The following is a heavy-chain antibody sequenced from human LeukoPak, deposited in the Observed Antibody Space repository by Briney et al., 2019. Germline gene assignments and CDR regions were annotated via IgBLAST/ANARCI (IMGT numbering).Heavy chain of an antibody. V-gene: IGHV3-23*01. D-gene: IGHD6-13*01. CDR2: IFGSGGST. CDR1: GFTFSSYA. Sequence: GGSLRLSCAASGFTFSSYAMSWVRQAAGKGLEWVSAIFGSGGSTYDAAFVKGRFTTCGDNYKNTLHLLMNSLRAEETAVYFCARSKPPAVKDYYGLDVWGEGTTVTVSS. J-gene: IGHJ6*04. CDR3: ARSKPPAVKDYYGLDV.